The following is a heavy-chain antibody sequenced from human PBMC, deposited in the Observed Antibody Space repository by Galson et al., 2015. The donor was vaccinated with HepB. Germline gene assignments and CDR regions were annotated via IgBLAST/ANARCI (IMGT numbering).Heavy chain of an antibody. CDR3: ARDSSGTYHQFDY. CDR2: IHYSGST. V-gene: IGHV4-39*07. J-gene: IGHJ4*02. CDR1: GGSISSRSYY. Sequence: TLSLTCTVSGGSISSRSYYWGWIRQPPGKGLEWIGTIHYSGSTYYNPSLKSRVTISVDTSKSQFSLKLSSVTAADTAVYYCARDSSGTYHQFDYWGQGTLVTVSS. D-gene: IGHD1-26*01.